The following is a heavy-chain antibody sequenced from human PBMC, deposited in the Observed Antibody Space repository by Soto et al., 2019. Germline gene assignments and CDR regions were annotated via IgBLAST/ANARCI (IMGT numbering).Heavy chain of an antibody. CDR2: IWYDGSNK. J-gene: IGHJ4*02. D-gene: IGHD2-15*01. CDR3: ARDGYCSGGSCYSVPVFDY. Sequence: QVPLVESGGGVVQPGRSLRLSCAASGFTFSSYGMHWVRQAPGKGLEWVAVIWYDGSNKYYADSVKGRFTISRDNSKNTLYLQMNSMRAEDTAVYYCARDGYCSGGSCYSVPVFDYWGQGTLVTVSS. V-gene: IGHV3-33*01. CDR1: GFTFSSYG.